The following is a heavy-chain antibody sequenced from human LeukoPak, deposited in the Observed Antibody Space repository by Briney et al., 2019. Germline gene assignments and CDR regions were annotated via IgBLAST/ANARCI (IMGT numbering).Heavy chain of an antibody. V-gene: IGHV1-46*01. J-gene: IGHJ6*02. D-gene: IGHD4-17*01. CDR1: GYTFTYYY. Sequence: ASVKVSCKASGYTFTYYYMHWVRQAPGQGLEWMGMINPSGGRTTYAQKFQDRVTMTRDTSTSTVSMELSSLGSEDTAVYFCARGTVTSYPYYYYGLDVWGQGTTVTVSS. CDR2: INPSGGRT. CDR3: ARGTVTSYPYYYYGLDV.